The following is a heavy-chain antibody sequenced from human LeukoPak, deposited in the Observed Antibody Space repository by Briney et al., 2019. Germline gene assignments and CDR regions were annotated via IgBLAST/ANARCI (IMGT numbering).Heavy chain of an antibody. D-gene: IGHD3-22*01. CDR1: GGSISSYY. J-gene: IGHJ5*02. V-gene: IGHV4-4*07. CDR3: ARGLRYYDSSGYRTGYWFDP. CDR2: IYTSGSP. Sequence: SETLSLTCTVSGGSISSYYWSWIRQPAGKGLEWVGRIYTSGSPNYNPSLKSRVTMSVDTSKTQFSLKLSSVTAADTAVYYCARGLRYYDSSGYRTGYWFDPWGQGTLVTVSS.